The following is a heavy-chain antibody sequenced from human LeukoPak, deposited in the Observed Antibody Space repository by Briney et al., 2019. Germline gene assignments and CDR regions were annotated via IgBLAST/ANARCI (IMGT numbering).Heavy chain of an antibody. D-gene: IGHD3-3*01. CDR2: ISWNSGSI. CDR3: AKAAREAPGVVIGYFDY. V-gene: IGHV3-9*01. CDR1: GFTFDDYA. J-gene: IGHJ4*02. Sequence: PGGSLRLSCAASGFTFDDYAMHWVRQAPGKGLEWVSGISWNSGSIGYADSVKGRFTISRDNAKNSLYLQMNSLRAEDTALYYCAKAAREAPGVVIGYFDYWGQGTLVTVSS.